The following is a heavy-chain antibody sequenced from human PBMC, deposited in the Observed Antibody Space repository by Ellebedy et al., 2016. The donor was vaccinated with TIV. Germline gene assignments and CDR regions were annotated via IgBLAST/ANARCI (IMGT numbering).Heavy chain of an antibody. CDR3: AKNREYSSSPSLVN. J-gene: IGHJ4*01. V-gene: IGHV3-23*01. CDR1: GFTFSSYA. Sequence: GESLKISCGASGFTFSSYAMNWVRQAPGKGLKWVSGISGSGGSTYYADSVKGRFTISRDNSRNMVYLQMNSLRAEDTALYYCAKNREYSSSPSLVNWGQGTLVTVSS. D-gene: IGHD6-6*01. CDR2: ISGSGGST.